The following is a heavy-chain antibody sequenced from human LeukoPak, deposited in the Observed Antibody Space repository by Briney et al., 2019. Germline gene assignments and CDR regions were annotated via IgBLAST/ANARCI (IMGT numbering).Heavy chain of an antibody. Sequence: GASVKVSCKASGYTFTSYDITWVRQAPGQGLEWMGWISTYNGDTNYAQNFQGRVTMTTDTSTSTAYMELRSLRSDDTAVYYCAGALSYGYSDWGQGTLVTVSS. V-gene: IGHV1-18*01. CDR1: GYTFTSYD. CDR2: ISTYNGDT. CDR3: AGALSYGYSD. J-gene: IGHJ4*02. D-gene: IGHD5-18*01.